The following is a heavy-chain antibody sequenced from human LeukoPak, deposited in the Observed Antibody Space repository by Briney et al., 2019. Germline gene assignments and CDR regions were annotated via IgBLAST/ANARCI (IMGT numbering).Heavy chain of an antibody. CDR2: ISHDGDNR. J-gene: IGHJ4*02. Sequence: PGGSLRLSCAAAGFIFSGYSLYLVRQAPSKGLEWVALISHDGDNRFYADSVKGRFTISRDNSRNTLYLQMSSLRAEDTAVYYCAGDGYNFFDYWGQGTLVTVSS. D-gene: IGHD1-1*01. CDR3: AGDGYNFFDY. V-gene: IGHV3-33*08. CDR1: GFIFSGYS.